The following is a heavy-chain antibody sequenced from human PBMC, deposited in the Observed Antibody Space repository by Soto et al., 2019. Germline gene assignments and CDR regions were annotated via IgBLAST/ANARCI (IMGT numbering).Heavy chain of an antibody. CDR3: TRDWSSGSGNYYHAY. J-gene: IGHJ4*02. CDR2: ISAYNGNT. Sequence: QVQLVQSGTEVKKPGASVKVSCKASGYTFTSYGITWVRQAPGQGLEWMGWISAYNGNTNYVQRLKGRVTMTTDTSTSTAYMELRSLRSDDTAVYYCTRDWSSGSGNYYHAYWGQGTLVTVSS. V-gene: IGHV1-18*01. CDR1: GYTFTSYG. D-gene: IGHD3-10*01.